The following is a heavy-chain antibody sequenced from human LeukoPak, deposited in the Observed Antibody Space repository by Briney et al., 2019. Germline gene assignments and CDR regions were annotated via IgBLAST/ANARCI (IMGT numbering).Heavy chain of an antibody. D-gene: IGHD3-10*01. J-gene: IGHJ5*02. CDR1: GYTFTSYG. Sequence: ASVKVSCMASGYTFTSYGISWVRQAPGQELEWMGWISAYNGNTNYAQKLQGRVTMTTDTSTSTAYMELRGLRSDDTAVYYCARDSRRVRGVISRGPWGQATLVTVSS. CDR3: ARDSRRVRGVISRGP. CDR2: ISAYNGNT. V-gene: IGHV1-18*01.